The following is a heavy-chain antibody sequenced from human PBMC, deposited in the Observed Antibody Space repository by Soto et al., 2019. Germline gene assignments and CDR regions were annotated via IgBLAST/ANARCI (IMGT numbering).Heavy chain of an antibody. D-gene: IGHD3-3*01. Sequence: SETLSLTCSVSDGSRRSYYWSWIRQPPGKGLEWIGYMYYSGNTNYNPSLKSRVTISVDTSKNQFSLNLSSVTAADTAIYYCARVGFSSSMDPWGQGTLVTAPQ. CDR2: MYYSGNT. CDR3: ARVGFSSSMDP. J-gene: IGHJ5*02. CDR1: DGSRRSYY. V-gene: IGHV4-59*01.